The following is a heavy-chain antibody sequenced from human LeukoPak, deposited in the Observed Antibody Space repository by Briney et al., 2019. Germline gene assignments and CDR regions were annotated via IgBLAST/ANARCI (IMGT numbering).Heavy chain of an antibody. D-gene: IGHD5-24*01. V-gene: IGHV5-51*01. CDR1: GYTFTTYW. Sequence: PGESLKISCKGSGYTFTTYWIGWVRQMPGKGLEWMGIIYPYDSDTRYSPSFQGQVTISADRSISTAYLHWSSLKVSDTAMYYCARASRDGYNQNFDYWGQGTLVTVSS. CDR3: ARASRDGYNQNFDY. CDR2: IYPYDSDT. J-gene: IGHJ4*02.